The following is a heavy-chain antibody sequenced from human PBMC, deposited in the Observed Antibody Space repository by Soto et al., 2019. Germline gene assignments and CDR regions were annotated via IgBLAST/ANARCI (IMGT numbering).Heavy chain of an antibody. J-gene: IGHJ4*02. CDR1: GGSISSYY. Sequence: PSETLSLTCTVSGGSISSYYWSWIRQPPGKGLEWIGYIYYSGSTNYNPSLKSRVTISVDTSKNQFSLKLSSVTAADTAVYYCARQGADIVVVPAAMPFDYWGQGTLVTVSS. D-gene: IGHD2-2*01. V-gene: IGHV4-59*08. CDR3: ARQGADIVVVPAAMPFDY. CDR2: IYYSGST.